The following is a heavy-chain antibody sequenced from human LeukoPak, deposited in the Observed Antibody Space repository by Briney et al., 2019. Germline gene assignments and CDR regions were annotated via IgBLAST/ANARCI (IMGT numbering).Heavy chain of an antibody. CDR2: INDDGSLT. CDR3: VSYNWNQPDY. D-gene: IGHD1-20*01. Sequence: GGSLRLSCAASGLTFSTHWMYWVRQTPGKGLVWVSGINDDGSLTNYADSVKGRFTMSRDNAKNTLFLQMSSLRAEDTALYYCVSYNWNQPDYWGQGSLVTVSS. V-gene: IGHV3-74*01. J-gene: IGHJ4*02. CDR1: GLTFSTHW.